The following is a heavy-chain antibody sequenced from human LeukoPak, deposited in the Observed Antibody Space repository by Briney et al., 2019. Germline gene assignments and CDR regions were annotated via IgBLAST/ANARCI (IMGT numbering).Heavy chain of an antibody. Sequence: SQTLSLTCTVSGGSISSGGYYWSWIRHHPGKGLEWIGYIYYSGSTYYNPSLKSRVTISVDTSKNQFSLKLSSVTAADTAVYYCARGDDSSGYYCFDYWGQGTLVTVSS. D-gene: IGHD3-22*01. CDR1: GGSISSGGYY. CDR3: ARGDDSSGYYCFDY. CDR2: IYYSGST. V-gene: IGHV4-31*03. J-gene: IGHJ4*02.